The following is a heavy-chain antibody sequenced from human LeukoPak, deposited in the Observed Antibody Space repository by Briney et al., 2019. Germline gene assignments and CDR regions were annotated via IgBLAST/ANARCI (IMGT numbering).Heavy chain of an antibody. Sequence: PGGSLRLSCAASGFMFEDYAMHWVRRPPGKGLEWVSLITGDGSWTYYADSVKGRFSISRDNSKNSLYLQMNGLRSEDTALYYCARDREEEAFGADYYFDYWGQGNLVTVSS. D-gene: IGHD3-3*02. CDR2: ITGDGSWT. CDR1: GFMFEDYA. J-gene: IGHJ4*02. V-gene: IGHV3-43*02. CDR3: ARDREEEAFGADYYFDY.